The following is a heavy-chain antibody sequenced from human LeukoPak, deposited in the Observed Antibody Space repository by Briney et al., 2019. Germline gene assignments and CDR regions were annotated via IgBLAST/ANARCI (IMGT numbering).Heavy chain of an antibody. CDR3: ARDFYHSGTYHFDY. J-gene: IGHJ4*02. CDR1: GYTFTSYG. V-gene: IGHV1-18*01. D-gene: IGHD3-10*01. CDR2: ISAYNGNT. Sequence: ASVKVSCKASGYTFTSYGISWVRQAPGQGLEWMGWISAYNGNTNYAQKLQGRVTMTTDTSTSTAYMELWNLRSDDTAVYYCARDFYHSGTYHFDYWGQGTLVTVSS.